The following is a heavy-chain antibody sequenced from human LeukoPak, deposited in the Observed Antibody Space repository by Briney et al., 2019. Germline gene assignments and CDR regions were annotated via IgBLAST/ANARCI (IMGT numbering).Heavy chain of an antibody. V-gene: IGHV1-2*02. CDR3: ARDGPPYYDFWSGPPEGNWFDP. D-gene: IGHD3-3*01. J-gene: IGHJ5*02. CDR2: INPNSGDT. Sequence: ASVKVSCKASGYTFTGYYMHWVRQAPGQGLEWMGWINPNSGDTNYAQKFQGRVTVTRDTSISTAYMELSRLRSDDTAVYYCARDGPPYYDFWSGPPEGNWFDPWGQGTLVTVSS. CDR1: GYTFTGYY.